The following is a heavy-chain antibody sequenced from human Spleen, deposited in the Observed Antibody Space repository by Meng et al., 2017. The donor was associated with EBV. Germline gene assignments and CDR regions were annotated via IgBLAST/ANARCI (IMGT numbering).Heavy chain of an antibody. CDR2: IIPTFGTT. V-gene: IGHV1-69*01. D-gene: IGHD6-19*01. CDR1: GGTFSSQG. Sequence: VRLVQSGAEVKKPGSSVKVSCEASGGTFSSQGISWVRQAPGQGPEWMGGIIPTFGTTNYAQKFQGRLTITADASTNTIYLELSSLRSEDTAVYYCARLCENKRLLAGFDYWGQGTLVTVSS. CDR3: ARLCENKRLLAGFDY. J-gene: IGHJ4*02.